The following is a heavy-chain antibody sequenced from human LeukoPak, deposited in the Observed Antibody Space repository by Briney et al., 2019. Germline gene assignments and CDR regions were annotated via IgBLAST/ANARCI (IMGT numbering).Heavy chain of an antibody. D-gene: IGHD3-22*01. CDR1: GFTFSSYG. Sequence: GGSLRLSCAASGFTFSSYGMHWVRQAPGKGLEWVAVISYDGSNKYYADSVKGRFTISRDNSKNTLYLQMNSLRAEDTAVYYCARHVVAVGFDYWGQGTLVTVSS. CDR2: ISYDGSNK. J-gene: IGHJ4*02. CDR3: ARHVVAVGFDY. V-gene: IGHV3-30*03.